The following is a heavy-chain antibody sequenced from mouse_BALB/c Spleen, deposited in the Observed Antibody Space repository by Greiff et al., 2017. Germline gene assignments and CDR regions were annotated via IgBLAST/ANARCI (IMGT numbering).Heavy chain of an antibody. Sequence: VQLQQSGGGLVKPGGSLKLSCAASGFAFSSYDMSWVRQTPEKRLEWVAYISSGGGSTYYPDTVKGRFTISRDNAKNTLYLQMSSLKSEDTAMYYCARQGYGNYYAMDYWGQGTSVTVSS. CDR1: GFAFSSYD. CDR3: ARQGYGNYYAMDY. V-gene: IGHV5-12-1*01. J-gene: IGHJ4*01. CDR2: ISSGGGST. D-gene: IGHD2-1*01.